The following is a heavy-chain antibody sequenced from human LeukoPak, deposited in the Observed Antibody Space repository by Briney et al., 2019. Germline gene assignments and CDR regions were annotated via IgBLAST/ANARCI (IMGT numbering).Heavy chain of an antibody. J-gene: IGHJ4*02. V-gene: IGHV4-30-4*01. Sequence: SQTLSLTCTVSGGSISSGDYYWSWIRQPPGKGLERIGYIYYSGSTYYNPSLKSRVTISVDTSKNQFSLKLSSVTAADTAVYYCARDSYGSGSYWLFDYWGQGTLVTVSS. D-gene: IGHD3-10*01. CDR3: ARDSYGSGSYWLFDY. CDR1: GGSISSGDYY. CDR2: IYYSGST.